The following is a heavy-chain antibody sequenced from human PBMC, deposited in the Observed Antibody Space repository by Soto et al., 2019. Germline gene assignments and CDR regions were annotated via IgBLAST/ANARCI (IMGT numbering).Heavy chain of an antibody. V-gene: IGHV2-70*01. CDR2: IDWDDDK. D-gene: IGHD4-17*01. Sequence: SGPTLVNPTQTLTLTCTFSWFSLSTSVIFVSLILQPPGKSLEWLALIDWDDDKYYSTSLNTRLTISKYTSKNQVFLTMTNMYPVDTXTXYCARTQASYGADSPPDYWGQGTLVTVSS. CDR1: WFSLSTSVIF. J-gene: IGHJ4*02. CDR3: ARTQASYGADSPPDY.